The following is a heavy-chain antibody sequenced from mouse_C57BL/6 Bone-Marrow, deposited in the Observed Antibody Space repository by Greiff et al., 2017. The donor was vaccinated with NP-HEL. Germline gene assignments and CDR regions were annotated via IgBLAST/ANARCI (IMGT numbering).Heavy chain of an antibody. Sequence: VQLQQPGAELVRPGPSVKLSCKASGYTFTSYWMHWVKQRPGQGLEWIGVIDPSDSYTNYNQKFKGKATLTVDTSSSTAYMQLSSLTSEDSAVYYCAREYDGYYFDYWGQGTTLTVSS. CDR3: AREYDGYYFDY. J-gene: IGHJ2*01. CDR1: GYTFTSYW. CDR2: IDPSDSYT. V-gene: IGHV1-59*01. D-gene: IGHD2-3*01.